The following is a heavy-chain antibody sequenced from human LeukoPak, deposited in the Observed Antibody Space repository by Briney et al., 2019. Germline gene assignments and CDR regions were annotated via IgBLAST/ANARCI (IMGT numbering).Heavy chain of an antibody. CDR2: ISSSSSYI. D-gene: IGHD1-26*01. V-gene: IGHV3-21*01. CDR3: ARGGGSYYVVN. CDR1: GFTFSSYS. J-gene: IGHJ4*02. Sequence: GGSLRLSCAASGFTFSSYSMNWVRQAPGKGLEWVSSISSSSSYIYYADSVKGRFTISRDNAKNSLYLQMNSLRAEDTAVYYCARGGGSYYVVNWGQGTLVTVPS.